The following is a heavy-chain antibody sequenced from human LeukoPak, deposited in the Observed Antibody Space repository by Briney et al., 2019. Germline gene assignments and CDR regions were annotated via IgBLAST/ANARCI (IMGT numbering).Heavy chain of an antibody. D-gene: IGHD3-22*01. V-gene: IGHV3-66*01. CDR3: ARDYYDSSGYYD. J-gene: IGHJ4*02. CDR2: IYSGGST. Sequence: PSETLSLTCAVYGGSFSGYYWSWVRQAPGKGLEWVSVIYSGGSTYYADSVKGRFTISRDNSKNTLYLQMNSLRAEDTAVYYCARDYYDSSGYYDWGQGTLVTVSS. CDR1: GGSFSGYY.